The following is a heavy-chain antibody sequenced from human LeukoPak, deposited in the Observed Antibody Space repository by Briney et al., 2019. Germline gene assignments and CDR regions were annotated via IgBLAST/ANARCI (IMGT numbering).Heavy chain of an antibody. J-gene: IGHJ2*01. CDR1: GGSISSYY. CDR2: IYTSGST. D-gene: IGHD4-17*01. Sequence: PSETLSLTCTVSGGSISSYYWSWIRQPAGKGLEWIGRIYTSGSTNYNPSPKSRVTMSVDTSKNQFSLKLSSVTAADTAVYYCARDRRIFIKETVTTNWYFDLWGRGTLVTVSS. CDR3: ARDRRIFIKETVTTNWYFDL. V-gene: IGHV4-4*07.